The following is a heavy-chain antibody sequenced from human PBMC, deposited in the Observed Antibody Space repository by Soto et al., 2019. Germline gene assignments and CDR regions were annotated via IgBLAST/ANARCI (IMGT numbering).Heavy chain of an antibody. D-gene: IGHD3-16*01. CDR1: GYTFTSYD. Sequence: QVQLVQSGAEVKKPGASVKVSCKASGYTFTSYDINWVRQATGQGLEWLGWMNPNSANTGHAQKFQGRVTMTRNTSITTAYMERSSLRAEDTAVYYCASEGVRGMDVWGQGTTVTVSS. J-gene: IGHJ6*02. V-gene: IGHV1-8*01. CDR3: ASEGVRGMDV. CDR2: MNPNSANT.